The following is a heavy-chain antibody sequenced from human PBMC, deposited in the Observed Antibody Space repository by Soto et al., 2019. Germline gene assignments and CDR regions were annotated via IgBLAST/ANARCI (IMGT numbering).Heavy chain of an antibody. CDR1: GFTFSNFA. CDR2: ISGSGNDT. Sequence: GGSLRLSCVASGFTFSNFAMAWVRQAPGEGLEWVSGISGSGNDTFYADSMKGRFTISRDNSKNTLYLQMNSLRAEDTAVYYCARDEAAAGTVYYFDYWGQGTLVTVSS. CDR3: ARDEAAAGTVYYFDY. V-gene: IGHV3-23*01. J-gene: IGHJ4*02. D-gene: IGHD6-13*01.